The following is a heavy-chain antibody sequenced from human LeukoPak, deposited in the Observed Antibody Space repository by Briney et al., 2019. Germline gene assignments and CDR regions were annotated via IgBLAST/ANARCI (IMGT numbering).Heavy chain of an antibody. J-gene: IGHJ6*04. CDR3: AGLGYYLLGGL. CDR1: GVTFSSYE. V-gene: IGHV3-48*03. CDR2: MSSSGSTI. D-gene: IGHD3-3*01. Sequence: PGGSLRLSCAASGVTFSSYEMNWVRQAPGKGLGWVSYMSSSGSTIYYADSVKGRFTISRDNAKNSLYLQMNSLRAEDTAVYYWAGLGYYLLGGLWGKGTTVTISS.